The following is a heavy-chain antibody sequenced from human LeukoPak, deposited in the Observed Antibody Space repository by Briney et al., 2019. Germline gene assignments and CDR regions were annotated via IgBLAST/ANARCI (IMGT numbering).Heavy chain of an antibody. CDR3: ARDPNGEYYDFWSGSPGGWLDP. CDR1: GYTFTGYY. D-gene: IGHD3-3*01. Sequence: GASVKVSCKASGYTFTGYYMHWVRQAPGQGLEWMGRINPNSGGTNYAQKFQGRVTMTRDTSISTAYMELSRLRSDDTAVYYCARDPNGEYYDFWSGSPGGWLDPWGQGTLVTVSS. V-gene: IGHV1-2*06. J-gene: IGHJ5*02. CDR2: INPNSGGT.